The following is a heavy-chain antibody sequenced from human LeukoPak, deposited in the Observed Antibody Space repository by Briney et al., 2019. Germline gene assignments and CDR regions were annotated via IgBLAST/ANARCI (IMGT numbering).Heavy chain of an antibody. J-gene: IGHJ6*03. D-gene: IGHD6-13*01. CDR2: IYSGGST. V-gene: IGHV3-53*01. Sequence: GSLRLSCAASGFTVSSNYMSWVRQAPGKGLEWVSVIYSGGSTYYADSVKGRFTISRDNSKNTLYLQMNSLRAEDTAVYYCASSLSRQQLAPRYYYYYMDVWGKGTTVTVSS. CDR1: GFTVSSNY. CDR3: ASSLSRQQLAPRYYYYYMDV.